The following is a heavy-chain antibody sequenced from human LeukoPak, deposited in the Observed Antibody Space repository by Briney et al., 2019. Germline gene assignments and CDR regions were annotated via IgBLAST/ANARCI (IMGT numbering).Heavy chain of an antibody. D-gene: IGHD6-13*01. Sequence: ASVKVSCKASGGSFDTYSFNWVRQATGQGLEWMGWMNPNSGNTGYAQKFQGRVTMTRNTSISTAYMELSSLRSEDTAVYYCARGRGWLAAAGGPDYWGQGTLVTVSS. CDR3: ARGRGWLAAAGGPDY. J-gene: IGHJ4*02. CDR1: GGSFDTYS. CDR2: MNPNSGNT. V-gene: IGHV1-8*01.